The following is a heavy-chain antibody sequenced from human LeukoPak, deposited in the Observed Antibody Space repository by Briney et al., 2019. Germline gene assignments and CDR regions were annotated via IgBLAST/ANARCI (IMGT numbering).Heavy chain of an antibody. V-gene: IGHV4-39*01. CDR3: ARQWQWLGGSALDL. J-gene: IGHJ2*01. D-gene: IGHD6-19*01. CDR1: GGSISSSSYY. CDR2: IYYSGST. Sequence: SETLSLTRTVSGGSISSSSYYWGWIRQPPGKGLEWIGSIYYSGSTYYNPSLKSRVTISVDTSKNQFSLKLSSVTAADTAVYYCARQWQWLGGSALDLWGRGTLVTVSS.